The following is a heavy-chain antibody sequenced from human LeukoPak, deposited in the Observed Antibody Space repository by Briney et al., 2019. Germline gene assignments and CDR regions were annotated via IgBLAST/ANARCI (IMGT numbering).Heavy chain of an antibody. CDR2: ISSNGGST. J-gene: IGHJ4*02. CDR3: AKGPAYDSLPYYFDY. V-gene: IGHV3-64D*09. D-gene: IGHD3-22*01. Sequence: GGSLRLSCSASGFTFSYYAMHWVRQAAGKGLEFVSGISSNGGSTYYADSLKGRFTVSRDNSNNTLYLQMSSLRAEDTAIYYCAKGPAYDSLPYYFDYWGQGTLVTVSS. CDR1: GFTFSYYA.